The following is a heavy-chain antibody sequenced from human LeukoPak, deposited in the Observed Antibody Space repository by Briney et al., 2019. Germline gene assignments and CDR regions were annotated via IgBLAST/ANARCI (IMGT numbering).Heavy chain of an antibody. D-gene: IGHD3-10*01. CDR2: ISVYNGDT. CDR1: GFTFTIYG. J-gene: IGHJ6*02. CDR3: AREGYFGSGIDYFYGMDV. Sequence: ASLRVSSTASGFTFTIYGITWVRQAPGQRLEWMGWISVYNGDTKHAQKLQGRVTMTTDTSTTTAYMELRSLRSDDTAVYYCAREGYFGSGIDYFYGMDVWGQGTKVTVSS. V-gene: IGHV1-18*01.